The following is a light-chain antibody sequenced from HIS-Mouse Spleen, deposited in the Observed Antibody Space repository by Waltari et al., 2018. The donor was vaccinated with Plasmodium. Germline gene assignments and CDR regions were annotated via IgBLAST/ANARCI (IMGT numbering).Light chain of an antibody. CDR2: DGS. CDR1: HRCVCGFKY. Sequence: QSALTQPAPVSWSPCQSNTISCTGTHRCVCGFKYVPWYQQPPGKTPKLMIYDGSNRPSWGSNCFSGSKSGNTASLTISVLQAEDEADYYCSSYTSSSTHVVFGGGTKLTVL. J-gene: IGLJ2*01. V-gene: IGLV2-14*03. CDR3: SSYTSSSTHVV.